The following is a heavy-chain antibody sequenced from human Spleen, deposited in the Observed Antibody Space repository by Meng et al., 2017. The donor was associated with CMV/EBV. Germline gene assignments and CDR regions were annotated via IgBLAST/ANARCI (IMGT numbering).Heavy chain of an antibody. J-gene: IGHJ1*01. CDR2: TSGYNGNT. CDR1: GYSFTSYG. D-gene: IGHD6-13*01. Sequence: SGYSFTSYGISWVRQAPGQGPEWVGWTSGYNGNTIYAQKFQGRVTMTTDTSTSTAYLELRSLRSDDTAVYYCARDQQLIPAEYFQHWGPGTLVTVSS. V-gene: IGHV1-18*01. CDR3: ARDQQLIPAEYFQH.